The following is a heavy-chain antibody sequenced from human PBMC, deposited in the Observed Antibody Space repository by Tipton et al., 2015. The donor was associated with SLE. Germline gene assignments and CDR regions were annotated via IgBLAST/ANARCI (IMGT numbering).Heavy chain of an antibody. CDR2: IRYDGSNK. CDR3: ARARGSPGYSYGWD. D-gene: IGHD5-18*01. J-gene: IGHJ4*02. CDR1: GFTFSSYG. Sequence: SLRLSCAASGFTFSSYGMHWVRQAPGKGLEWVAFIRYDGSNKYYADSVKGRFTISRDNSKNTLYLQMNSLRAEDTAVYYCARARGSPGYSYGWDWGQGTLVTVSS. V-gene: IGHV3-30*02.